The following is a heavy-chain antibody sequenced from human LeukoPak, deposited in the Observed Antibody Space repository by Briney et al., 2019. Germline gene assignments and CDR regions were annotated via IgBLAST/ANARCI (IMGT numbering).Heavy chain of an antibody. CDR3: ATDRGWRTSGYYLYYFEY. J-gene: IGHJ4*02. Sequence: GGSLRLSCAASGFIFTNYFTSWVRQAPGKGLEWVASIKHDGSEKYYVDSVRGRFTISRDNTVNSLYLQMSSLRAEDTAVYYCATDRGWRTSGYYLYYFEYWGQGTLVTYSS. CDR1: GFIFTNYF. D-gene: IGHD3-3*01. CDR2: IKHDGSEK. V-gene: IGHV3-7*01.